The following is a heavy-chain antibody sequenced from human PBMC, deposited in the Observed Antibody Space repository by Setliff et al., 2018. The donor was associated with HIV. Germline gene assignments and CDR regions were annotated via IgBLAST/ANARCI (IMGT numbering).Heavy chain of an antibody. CDR2: ISSNGYYI. CDR1: GFTFGDYA. J-gene: IGHJ4*02. V-gene: IGHV3-21*01. CDR3: ARDDGGYTFGVFFDS. Sequence: GGSLRLSCTASGFTFGDYAMTWVRQAPGKGLEWVSFISSNGYYIYYADSVKGRFTVSRDNTKNSLYLQLNSLSAEDTAVYYCARDDGGYTFGVFFDSWGQGTPVTVSS. D-gene: IGHD5-18*01.